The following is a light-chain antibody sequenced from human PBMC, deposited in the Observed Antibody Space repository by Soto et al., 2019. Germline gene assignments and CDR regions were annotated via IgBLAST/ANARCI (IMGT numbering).Light chain of an antibody. Sequence: DVQMTQSTSTLSGSVGDRVTITCRASQTISSWLAWYQQKPGKALKLLIHKASTLKSGVPSRFSGSGSGTEFTLTISSLQPDDFATYYCQQYNSYSRTFGQGTKVDIK. CDR3: QQYNSYSRT. V-gene: IGKV1-5*03. J-gene: IGKJ1*01. CDR1: QTISSW. CDR2: KAS.